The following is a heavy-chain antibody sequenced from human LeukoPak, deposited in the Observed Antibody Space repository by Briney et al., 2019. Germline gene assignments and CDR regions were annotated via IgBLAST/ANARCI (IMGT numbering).Heavy chain of an antibody. V-gene: IGHV3-21*01. J-gene: IGHJ4*02. Sequence: GGSLRLSCGASGFIFCNYNMNWVPQAPEQGREWVSSISITSTYVYYTDSVKGRFTISRDNDKNSLYLQMNSLKAEDTAVYYCARVPHYCSSSSCHFDSWGEGALGTVSS. CDR3: ARVPHYCSSSSCHFDS. CDR2: ISITSTYV. CDR1: GFIFCNYN. D-gene: IGHD2-2*01.